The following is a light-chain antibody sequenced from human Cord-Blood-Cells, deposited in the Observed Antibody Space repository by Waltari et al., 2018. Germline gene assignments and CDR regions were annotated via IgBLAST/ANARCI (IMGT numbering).Light chain of an antibody. CDR2: AAS. V-gene: IGKV1-39*01. CDR1: QSISSY. Sequence: DIHMTQSPSSLSASVGDRVTITCRASQSISSYLNWYQQKPGKAPKLLIYAASSLQSGVPSRFSSSGSWTDFTLAISSLQPEDFATYYCQQSYSTPYTFGQWTKLEIK. J-gene: IGKJ2*01. CDR3: QQSYSTPYT.